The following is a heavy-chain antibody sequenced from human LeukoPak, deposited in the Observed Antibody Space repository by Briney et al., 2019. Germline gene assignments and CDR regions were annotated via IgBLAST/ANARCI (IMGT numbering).Heavy chain of an antibody. CDR3: ARGPAGNLDY. D-gene: IGHD1-14*01. J-gene: IGHJ4*02. CDR1: GFTTSSYA. CDR2: IYSGGST. V-gene: IGHV3-53*01. Sequence: GGSLRLSCAASGFTTSSYAMTWVRQAPGKGLEWVSVIYSGGSTYYADSVKGRFTISRDNSKNTLYLQMNSLRAEDTAVYYCARGPAGNLDYWGQGTLVTVSS.